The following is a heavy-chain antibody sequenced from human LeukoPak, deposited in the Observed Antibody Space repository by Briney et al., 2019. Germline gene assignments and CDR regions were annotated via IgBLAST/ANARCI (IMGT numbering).Heavy chain of an antibody. V-gene: IGHV3-11*01. CDR3: ASGYYYYGMDV. CDR1: GFTFSDYY. Sequence: GGSLRLSCAASGFTFSDYYMSWIRQAPGKGLEWISYISGSGNTLYYADSVKGRFTISRDNAKNSLYLQMNSLRAEDTAVYYCASGYYYYGMDVWGQGTTVTVSS. J-gene: IGHJ6*02. CDR2: ISGSGNTL.